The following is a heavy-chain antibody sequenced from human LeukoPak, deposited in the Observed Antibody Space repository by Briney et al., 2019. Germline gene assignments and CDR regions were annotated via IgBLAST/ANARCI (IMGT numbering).Heavy chain of an antibody. V-gene: IGHV4-30-4*01. J-gene: IGHJ5*02. D-gene: IGHD3-22*01. CDR2: IYYSGST. CDR1: GGSISSGDYY. Sequence: SETLSLTRTVSGGSISSGDYYWSWIRQPPGKGLEWIGYIYYSGSTYYNPSLKSRVTISVDTSKNQFSLKLSSVTAADTAVYYCARDRAHYYDSSGYAGWFDPWGQGTLVTVSS. CDR3: ARDRAHYYDSSGYAGWFDP.